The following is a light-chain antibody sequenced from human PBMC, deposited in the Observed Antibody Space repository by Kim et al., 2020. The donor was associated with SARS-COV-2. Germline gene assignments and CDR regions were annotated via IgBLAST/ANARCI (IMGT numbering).Light chain of an antibody. Sequence: ALGQTVRITCQRDSLRKSYISWYQQRPGQAPVLVIHGENNRPSGIADRFSGSTSGSTASLTITGAQADDEADYYCHSRDSTSNLLVFGGGTQLTVL. J-gene: IGLJ2*01. CDR2: GEN. CDR1: SLRKSY. CDR3: HSRDSTSNLLV. V-gene: IGLV3-19*01.